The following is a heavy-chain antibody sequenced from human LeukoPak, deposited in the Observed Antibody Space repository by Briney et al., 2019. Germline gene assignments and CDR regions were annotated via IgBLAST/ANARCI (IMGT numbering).Heavy chain of an antibody. V-gene: IGHV4-59*01. CDR1: GASINNYY. CDR2: IYYRGGT. D-gene: IGHD6-6*01. J-gene: IGHJ3*02. Sequence: SQSLSLAWTLSGASINNYYSGWIRQPPGNGLEWIAYIYYRGGTNYNPSLKSRVNISVDTSKNQFSLKLNFVAAADTAVYYCARGQLLPQDAFDICGQGTLVTVSS. CDR3: ARGQLLPQDAFDI.